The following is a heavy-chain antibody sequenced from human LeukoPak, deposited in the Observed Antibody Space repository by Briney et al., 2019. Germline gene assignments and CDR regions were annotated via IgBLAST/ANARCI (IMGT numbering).Heavy chain of an antibody. V-gene: IGHV3-11*04. CDR3: AREFLALIPTQRDV. CDR2: TSTGGRTV. CDR1: GGSTSSSSYY. Sequence: KASETLSLTCTVSGGSTSSSSYYWGWIRQPPGKGLEWLSYTSTGGRTVKYADSVKGRFTISRDNAKNSLYLQMNSLRAEDTAVYYCAREFLALIPTQRDVWGQGTTVTVSS. D-gene: IGHD3-16*01. J-gene: IGHJ6*02.